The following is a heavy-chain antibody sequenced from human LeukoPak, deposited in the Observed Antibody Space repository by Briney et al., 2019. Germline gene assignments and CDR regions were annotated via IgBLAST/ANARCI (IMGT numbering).Heavy chain of an antibody. J-gene: IGHJ6*04. D-gene: IGHD2-21*02. V-gene: IGHV3-30*03. CDR2: ISYDGSNK. Sequence: PGGSLRLSCAASGFTFSSYGMHWVRQAPGKGLEWVAVISYDGSNKYYADSVKGRFTISRDNSKNTLYLQMNSLRAEDTAVYYCATPFGDSPGYGMDVWGKGTTVTVSS. CDR3: ATPFGDSPGYGMDV. CDR1: GFTFSSYG.